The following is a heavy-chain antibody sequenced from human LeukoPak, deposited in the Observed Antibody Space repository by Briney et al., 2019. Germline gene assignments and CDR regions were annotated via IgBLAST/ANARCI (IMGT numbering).Heavy chain of an antibody. CDR1: GFTFSSYA. Sequence: PGGSLRLSCAASGFTFSSYAMSWVRQAPGKGLEWVSAISGSGGSTYYADSVKGRFTISRDNSKNTLYLQMNSLRAEDTAVYYCAKAPELIVLMSSYFDYWGQGTLVTVSS. CDR3: AKAPELIVLMSSYFDY. CDR2: ISGSGGST. J-gene: IGHJ4*02. D-gene: IGHD2-8*01. V-gene: IGHV3-23*01.